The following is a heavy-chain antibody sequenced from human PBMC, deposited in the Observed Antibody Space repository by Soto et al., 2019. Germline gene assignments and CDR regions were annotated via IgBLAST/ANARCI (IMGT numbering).Heavy chain of an antibody. CDR3: ARGEWLLRLDY. CDR2: ISPYNGDT. D-gene: IGHD3-16*01. V-gene: IGHV1-18*01. J-gene: IGHJ4*02. CDR1: GYTFRNYG. Sequence: QVQLAQSGTEVRRPGASVKVSCTASGYTFRNYGLSWVRQAPGQGLEWMGWISPYNGDTKYTQKFQGRVTMTIDTSTSTTYMELRSLRFDDTAVYYCARGEWLLRLDYWGQRTLVTVSS.